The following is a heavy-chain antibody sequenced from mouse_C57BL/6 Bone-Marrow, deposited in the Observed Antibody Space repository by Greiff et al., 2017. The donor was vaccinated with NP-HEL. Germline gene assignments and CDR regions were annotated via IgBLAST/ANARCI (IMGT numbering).Heavy chain of an antibody. CDR1: GFTFSDYY. Sequence: VDPEGGLVQPGSSMKLSCTASGFTFSDYYMAWVRQVPEKGLEWVANINYDGSSTYYLDSLKSRFIISRDNAKNILYLQMSSLKSEDTATYYCAREGGLRRRTYAMDYWGQGTSVTVSS. CDR2: INYDGSST. J-gene: IGHJ4*01. CDR3: AREGGLRRRTYAMDY. D-gene: IGHD2-4*01. V-gene: IGHV5-16*01.